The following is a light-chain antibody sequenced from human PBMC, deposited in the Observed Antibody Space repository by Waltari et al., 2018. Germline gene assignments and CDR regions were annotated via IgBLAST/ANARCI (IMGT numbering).Light chain of an antibody. CDR3: GTWDSSLTAGHVV. Sequence: QSVLTQPPSVSAAPGQKVTISCAGSSSNIGNNYVSCYQQLPGTAPKVLIYDNDQRPSGIPDRFSGSKSGTSATLGITGLQTGDEADYYCGTWDSSLTAGHVVFGGGTKLTVL. J-gene: IGLJ2*01. V-gene: IGLV1-51*01. CDR2: DND. CDR1: SSNIGNNY.